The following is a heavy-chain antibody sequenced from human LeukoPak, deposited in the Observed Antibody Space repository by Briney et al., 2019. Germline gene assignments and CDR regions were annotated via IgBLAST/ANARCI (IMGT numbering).Heavy chain of an antibody. CDR2: INSDGSST. J-gene: IGHJ4*02. D-gene: IGHD5-24*01. CDR1: GFTFSSYW. Sequence: GGSLRLSCAASGFTFSSYWMHWVRQAPGKGLVWVSRINSDGSSTSYADSVKGRFTISRDNAKNTLYLQMNSLRAEDTAVYYCARMGLEMATALDYWGQGTLITVSS. V-gene: IGHV3-74*01. CDR3: ARMGLEMATALDY.